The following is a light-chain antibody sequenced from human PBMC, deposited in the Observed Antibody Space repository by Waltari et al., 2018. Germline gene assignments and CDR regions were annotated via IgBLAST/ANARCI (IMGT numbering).Light chain of an antibody. Sequence: QSALTQPASVSGSPGQSIPISCTGTSSDVGSYNLVSWYQQHPGKAPKLMIYEGSKRPSGVSNRFSGSKSGNTASLTISGLQAEDEADYYCCSYAGSSSLLVFGGGTKLTVL. J-gene: IGLJ2*01. CDR1: SSDVGSYNL. CDR2: EGS. CDR3: CSYAGSSSLLV. V-gene: IGLV2-23*01.